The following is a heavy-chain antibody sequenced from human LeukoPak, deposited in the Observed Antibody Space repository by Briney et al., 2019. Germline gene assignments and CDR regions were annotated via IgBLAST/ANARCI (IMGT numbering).Heavy chain of an antibody. D-gene: IGHD3-22*01. J-gene: IGHJ4*02. CDR3: ARGLAYDSSGHYHPRGYDY. CDR2: IYYSGNT. CDR1: GGSISSGGYF. Sequence: PSETLSLTCTVFGGSISSGGYFWSWIRQHPGKGLDWIGNIYYSGNTYYNSTLKSRVTISVDTSKNQFSLKLSSVTDADTAVYYCARGLAYDSSGHYHPRGYDYWGQGTLVTVSS. V-gene: IGHV4-31*03.